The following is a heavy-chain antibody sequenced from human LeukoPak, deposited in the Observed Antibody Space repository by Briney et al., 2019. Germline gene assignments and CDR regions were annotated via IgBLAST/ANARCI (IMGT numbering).Heavy chain of an antibody. CDR2: IYYSGST. CDR3: AGQWIQLWYGHWFDP. CDR1: GGSISSYY. Sequence: SETLSLTCTVSGGSISSYYWSWIRQPPGKGLEWIGYIYYSGSTNYNPSLKSRVTISVDTSKNQFSLELSSVTAADTAAYYCAGQWIQLWYGHWFDPWGQGTLVTVSS. V-gene: IGHV4-59*01. J-gene: IGHJ5*02. D-gene: IGHD5-18*01.